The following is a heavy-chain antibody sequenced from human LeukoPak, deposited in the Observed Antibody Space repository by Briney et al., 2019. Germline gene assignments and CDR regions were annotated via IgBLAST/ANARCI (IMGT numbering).Heavy chain of an antibody. CDR1: GFTFDDYA. J-gene: IGHJ4*02. D-gene: IGHD4-17*01. V-gene: IGHV3-9*01. Sequence: GGSLRLSCAASGFTFDDYATHWVRQAPGKGLEWVSGISWNSGSIGYADSVKGQFTISRDNAKNSLYLQMNSPRAEDTALYYCAKDRRYDGDALAYWGQGTLVTVSS. CDR2: ISWNSGSI. CDR3: AKDRRYDGDALAY.